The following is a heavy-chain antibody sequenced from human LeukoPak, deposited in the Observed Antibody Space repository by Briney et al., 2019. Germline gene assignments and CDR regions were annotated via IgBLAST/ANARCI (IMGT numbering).Heavy chain of an antibody. V-gene: IGHV3-74*01. J-gene: IGHJ5*02. CDR2: INSDGSST. D-gene: IGHD3-22*01. CDR3: AREGYDSSGYYYVINWFDP. CDR1: GFTFSSYW. Sequence: PGGSLRLSCAASGFTFSSYWMHWVRQAPGKGLVWVSRINSDGSSTSYADSVKGRFTISRDNAKNTLYLQMNSLRAEDTAVYYCAREGYDSSGYYYVINWFDPWGQGTLVTVSS.